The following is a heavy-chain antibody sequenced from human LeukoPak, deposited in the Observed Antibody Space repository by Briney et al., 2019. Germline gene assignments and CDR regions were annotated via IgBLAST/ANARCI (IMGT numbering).Heavy chain of an antibody. CDR2: IKIDGST. Sequence: PGWSLRLSCAASGFTFSTYWRHWVRQAPGKGLVWVSHIKIDGSTTYADSVKGRFTISRDNSKNTLYLQMNRLRTEDTAVDYCARDRGYTQDYRGQGTLVTGSS. CDR3: ARDRGYTQDY. CDR1: GFTFSTYW. D-gene: IGHD5-24*01. V-gene: IGHV3-74*01. J-gene: IGHJ4*02.